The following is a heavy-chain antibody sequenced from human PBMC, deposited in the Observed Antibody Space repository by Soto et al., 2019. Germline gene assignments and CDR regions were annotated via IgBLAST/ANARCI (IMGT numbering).Heavy chain of an antibody. Sequence: GGSLRLSCAASGFTFGDYYMSWIRQGPGKGLEWVSYIRSTGAVIFYADSVKGRFAISRDNAKDSLYLQINSLRADDTAVYYCARGVYDSSGTFDYWGQGTLVTVSS. CDR2: IRSTGAVI. CDR3: ARGVYDSSGTFDY. J-gene: IGHJ4*02. D-gene: IGHD3-22*01. V-gene: IGHV3-11*01. CDR1: GFTFGDYY.